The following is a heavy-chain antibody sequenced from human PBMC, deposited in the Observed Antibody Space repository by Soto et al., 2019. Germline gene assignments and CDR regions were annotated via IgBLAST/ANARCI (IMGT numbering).Heavy chain of an antibody. CDR2: ISYDGSNK. J-gene: IGHJ4*02. D-gene: IGHD1-1*01. CDR1: GFTFSSYG. Sequence: QVQLVESGGGVVQPGRSLRLSCAASGFTFSSYGMHWVRQALGKGLEWVAVISYDGSNKYYADSVKGRFTISRDNSKNTLYLQMNSLRAEDTAVYYCAKDRTGTAFDYWGQGTLVTVSS. V-gene: IGHV3-30*18. CDR3: AKDRTGTAFDY.